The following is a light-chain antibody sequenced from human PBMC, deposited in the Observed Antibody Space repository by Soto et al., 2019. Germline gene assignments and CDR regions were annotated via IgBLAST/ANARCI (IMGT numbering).Light chain of an antibody. CDR2: DAS. CDR1: QSISSW. V-gene: IGKV1-5*01. CDR3: HHYNCF. J-gene: IGKJ3*01. Sequence: DILMTQSPSTLSASVGDRVTITCRASQSISSWLAWYQQKPGQAPKLLIYDASTLESGVPSRFSGSGSGTEFTLTISSLQPDDCATYSCHHYNCFFGPGTKVDIK.